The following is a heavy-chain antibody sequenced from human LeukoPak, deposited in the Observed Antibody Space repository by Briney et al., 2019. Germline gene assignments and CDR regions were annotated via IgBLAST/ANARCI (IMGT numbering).Heavy chain of an antibody. CDR3: ARDSTVINNWFDP. V-gene: IGHV4-4*07. CDR1: GGSISSHY. D-gene: IGHD4-23*01. J-gene: IGHJ5*02. CDR2: IYASGST. Sequence: SETLSLTCTVSGGSISSHYWSWIRQPAGQGLEWIGRIYASGSTNYNPSLKSRVTISVDTSKNQFSLKLNSVTAADTAVYYCARDSTVINNWFDPWGQGTLVTVSS.